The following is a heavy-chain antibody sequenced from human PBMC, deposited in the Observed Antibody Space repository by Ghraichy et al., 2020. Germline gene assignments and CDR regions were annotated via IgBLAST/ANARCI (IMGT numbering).Heavy chain of an antibody. Sequence: SETLSLTCTVSGGSISSSSYYWGWIRQPPGKGLEWIGSIYYSGSTYYNPSLKSRVTISVDTSKNQFSLKLSSVTAADTAVYYCARGWRLGIVLRPTGGFDPWGQGTLVTVSS. CDR2: IYYSGST. CDR1: GGSISSSSYY. D-gene: IGHD2-8*01. V-gene: IGHV4-39*01. J-gene: IGHJ5*02. CDR3: ARGWRLGIVLRPTGGFDP.